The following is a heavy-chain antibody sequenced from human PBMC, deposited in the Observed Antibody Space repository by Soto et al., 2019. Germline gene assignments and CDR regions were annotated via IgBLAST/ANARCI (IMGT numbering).Heavy chain of an antibody. J-gene: IGHJ4*02. CDR1: GYTFTGYY. CDR2: MRPNSGGA. V-gene: IGHV1-2*02. Sequence: QVQLVQSGAEVKKPGASVKVSCKASGYTFTGYYLHWIRQAPGQGLEGMGWMRPNSGGANYAQKFQGRVSMTRDTDISTFYMELSRLRSDDTAVYYCARDPHEGVYDDWGQGTLVTVSS. CDR3: ARDPHEGVYDD. D-gene: IGHD3-16*01.